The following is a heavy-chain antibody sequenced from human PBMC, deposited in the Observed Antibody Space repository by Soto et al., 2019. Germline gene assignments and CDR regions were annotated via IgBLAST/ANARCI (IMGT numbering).Heavy chain of an antibody. Sequence: QVHLVQSGAEVKKPGASVKVSCKASGYTFTAYPMHWVRQAPGQRLEWMGWINAANGDTGYSQKFHDRVTFTRDTSATTVYMQLRSLTSEDTAVYYCARNDYYGAGLYYFDHWGQGTLVTVSS. CDR2: INAANGDT. J-gene: IGHJ4*02. D-gene: IGHD3-10*01. CDR3: ARNDYYGAGLYYFDH. V-gene: IGHV1-3*01. CDR1: GYTFTAYP.